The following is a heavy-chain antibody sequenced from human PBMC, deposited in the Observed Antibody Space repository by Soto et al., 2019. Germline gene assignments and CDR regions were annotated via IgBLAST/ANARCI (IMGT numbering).Heavy chain of an antibody. CDR3: AKDGMTTVATHFDY. D-gene: IGHD4-17*01. J-gene: IGHJ4*02. Sequence: PGGSLRLSCAASGFTFSSYGMHWVRQAPGKGLEWVAVISYDGSNKYYADSVKGRFTISRDNSKNTLYLQMNSLRAEDTAVYYCAKDGMTTVATHFDYWGQGTLVTVSS. CDR2: ISYDGSNK. V-gene: IGHV3-30*18. CDR1: GFTFSSYG.